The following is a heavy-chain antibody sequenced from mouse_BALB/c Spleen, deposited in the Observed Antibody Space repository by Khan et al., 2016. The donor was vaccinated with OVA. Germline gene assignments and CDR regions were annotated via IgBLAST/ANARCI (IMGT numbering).Heavy chain of an antibody. V-gene: IGHV2-2*01. Sequence: QVPLKQSGPGLVQPSQSLSITCTVSGFSLITYGVHWVRQSPGKGLEWLGVIWSDGSTDYNAAFISRLSITKDNSKSQVFFKMNSLQADDTAIYYCARNSYRYDFTYWGRGTLVTVSA. D-gene: IGHD2-12*01. CDR2: IWSDGST. CDR3: ARNSYRYDFTY. CDR1: GFSLITYG. J-gene: IGHJ3*01.